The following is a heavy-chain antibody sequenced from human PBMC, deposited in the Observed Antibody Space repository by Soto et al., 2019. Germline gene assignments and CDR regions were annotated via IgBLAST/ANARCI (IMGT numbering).Heavy chain of an antibody. CDR3: AKDLGIQPWFAGLLV. CDR1: GFTFSSYG. CDR2: ISYDGSNK. Sequence: QVQLVESGGGVVQPGRSLRLSCAASGFTFSSYGMHWVRQAPGKGLEWVAVISYDGSNKYYADSVKGRFTISRDNSKNTLYLQMNSLRAEDTAVYYCAKDLGIQPWFAGLLVWGQGTLVTVSS. D-gene: IGHD5-18*01. V-gene: IGHV3-30*18. J-gene: IGHJ4*02.